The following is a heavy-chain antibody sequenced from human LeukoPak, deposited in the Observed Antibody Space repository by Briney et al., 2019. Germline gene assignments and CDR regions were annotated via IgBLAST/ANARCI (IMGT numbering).Heavy chain of an antibody. CDR3: ARDRRDGYQLLLGWFDP. CDR1: GGSISSYY. J-gene: IGHJ5*02. CDR2: IYTSGST. D-gene: IGHD2-2*01. V-gene: IGHV4-4*07. Sequence: SETLSLTCTVSGGSISSYYWSWIRQPAGKGLEWIGRIYTSGSTNYNPSLKSRVTTSVDTSKNQFSLKLSSVTAADTAVYYCARDRRDGYQLLLGWFDPWGQGTLVTVSS.